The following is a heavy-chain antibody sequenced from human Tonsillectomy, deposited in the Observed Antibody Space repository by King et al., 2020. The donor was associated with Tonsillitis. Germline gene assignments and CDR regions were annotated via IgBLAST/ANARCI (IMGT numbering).Heavy chain of an antibody. J-gene: IGHJ6*02. CDR1: GFIFSNYG. V-gene: IGHV3-30*18. Sequence: VQLVESGGGVVQPGRSLRLSCAAPGFIFSNYGMHWVRQAPGKGLEWVAVISYDGSETYYADSVKGRFTISRDSSKKALFLQMNSLRAEDTAVYYCAKDGGHSAIFGVVFMQGGMDVWGQGTTVTVSS. CDR2: ISYDGSET. D-gene: IGHD3-3*01. CDR3: AKDGGHSAIFGVVFMQGGMDV.